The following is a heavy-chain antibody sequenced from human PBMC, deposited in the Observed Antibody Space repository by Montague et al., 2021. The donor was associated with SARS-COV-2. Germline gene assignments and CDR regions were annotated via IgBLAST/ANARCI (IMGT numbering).Heavy chain of an antibody. J-gene: IGHJ5*02. V-gene: IGHV4-59*11. CDR2: IYYSGGI. D-gene: IGHD6-6*01. CDR1: GGSMSDHY. Sequence: SETLSLTCTVSGGSMSDHYWAWIRQPPGKELEWLAYIYYSGGINSNASLKSRVTMSVDTSKNQFSLKLTSVTAADTAVYYCARAVSARRAVNWFDPWGQGTLVTVSS. CDR3: ARAVSARRAVNWFDP.